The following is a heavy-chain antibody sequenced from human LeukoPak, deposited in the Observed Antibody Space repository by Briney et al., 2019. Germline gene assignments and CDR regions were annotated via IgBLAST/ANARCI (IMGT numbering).Heavy chain of an antibody. CDR1: GGSIRSYY. V-gene: IGHV4-59*12. CDR2: IYYSESA. D-gene: IGHD1-26*01. Sequence: PSETLSLTCTVSGGSIRSYYWSWIRQPPGKGLEWIGYIYYSESANYNPSLKSRVTISVDTSKNQFSLKLSSVTAADTAVYYCARVRNIREGYYFDYWGQGTLVTVSS. CDR3: ARVRNIREGYYFDY. J-gene: IGHJ4*02.